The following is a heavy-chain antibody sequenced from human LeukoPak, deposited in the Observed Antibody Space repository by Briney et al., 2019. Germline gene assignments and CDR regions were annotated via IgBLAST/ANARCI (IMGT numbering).Heavy chain of an antibody. J-gene: IGHJ3*02. CDR1: GGSISNYY. D-gene: IGHD3-22*01. CDR3: ARGRVFYDSTGYFI. CDR2: IYSSGST. V-gene: IGHV4-4*07. Sequence: PSETLSLTCAVSGGSISNYYWSWIRQPAGKGLEWIGHIYSSGSTNYNPSLKSRVTMSLDTSESQFSLKLSSVTAADTAVYHCARGRVFYDSTGYFIWGQGTMVTVSS.